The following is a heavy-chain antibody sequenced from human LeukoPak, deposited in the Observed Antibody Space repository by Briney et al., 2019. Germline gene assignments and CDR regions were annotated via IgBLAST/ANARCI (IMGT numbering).Heavy chain of an antibody. V-gene: IGHV3-33*01. CDR2: IWFDGSNK. CDR1: GFIFNNDA. CDR3: AGDTHSSSWYDH. D-gene: IGHD6-19*01. Sequence: GWSLRLSCAASGFIFNNDAMHWVRQAPGKGLEWVAFIWFDGSNKHYADSVKGRFTLSRDSSRNTLYLQMNSLRVDDTAVYYCAGDTHSSSWYDHWGQGTLVTVSS. J-gene: IGHJ5*02.